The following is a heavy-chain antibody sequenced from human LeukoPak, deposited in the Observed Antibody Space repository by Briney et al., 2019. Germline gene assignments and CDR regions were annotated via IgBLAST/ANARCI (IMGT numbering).Heavy chain of an antibody. V-gene: IGHV3-30*02. D-gene: IGHD3-16*01. J-gene: IGHJ4*02. CDR3: AKEWGMHPYFDY. CDR1: GFTFSTFG. Sequence: GGSLRLSCAASGFTFSTFGMHWVRQAPGKGLEWVASIRYDGSPTYYADSVKGRFTISRDNSKNTLYPQMNSLRAEDTAVYYCAKEWGMHPYFDYCGQGTLVTVSS. CDR2: IRYDGSPT.